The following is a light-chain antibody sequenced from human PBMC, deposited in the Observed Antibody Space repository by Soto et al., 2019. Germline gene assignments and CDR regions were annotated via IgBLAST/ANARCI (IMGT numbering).Light chain of an antibody. CDR1: QSVSNF. CDR3: QQRMNWTYT. V-gene: IGKV3-11*01. CDR2: DAS. J-gene: IGKJ2*01. Sequence: ENVLTQSPATLSLSPGERATLSCRSSQSVSNFLAWYQQKPGQAPRLLIYDASTRATGIPARFSGSGSGTDFTLTISSREHEDFVGDCGQQRMNWTYTFGQGTNLEIK.